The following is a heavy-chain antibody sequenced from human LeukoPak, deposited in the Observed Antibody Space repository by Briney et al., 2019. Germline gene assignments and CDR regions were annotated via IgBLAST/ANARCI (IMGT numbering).Heavy chain of an antibody. D-gene: IGHD3-22*01. V-gene: IGHV3-23*01. CDR3: AKDRYYYDSSGYYDD. CDR2: ISGSGGST. J-gene: IGHJ4*02. Sequence: GGSLRLSCAASGFTFSSYAMSWVRQAPGKGLEWVSAISGSGGSTYYADSVKGRFTISRDNSKNTLCLQMNSLRAEDTAVYYCAKDRYYYDSSGYYDDWGQGTVVTVSS. CDR1: GFTFSSYA.